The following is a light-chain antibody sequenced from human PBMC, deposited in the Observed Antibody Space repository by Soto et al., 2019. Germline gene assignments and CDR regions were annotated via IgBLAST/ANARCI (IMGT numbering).Light chain of an antibody. Sequence: EIVMTQSPATLSVSPGERATLSCRATQSVSSNLAWYQQKPGQAPRLLIYGASTRVTGIPARFSGSGSGTEFTRTISSLQSEDFAVYYCHQYSDRPPYTFGQGTKLEIE. CDR2: GAS. J-gene: IGKJ2*01. V-gene: IGKV3-15*01. CDR1: QSVSSN. CDR3: HQYSDRPPYT.